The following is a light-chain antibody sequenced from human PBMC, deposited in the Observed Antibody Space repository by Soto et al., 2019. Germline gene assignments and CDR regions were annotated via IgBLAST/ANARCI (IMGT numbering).Light chain of an antibody. Sequence: DIQMTQSPSSLSASLGDRVTITCRASQGIGVYLAWFQQKPGNVPKLMIYAASTLQSGVPSRFSGSGSGTDFTHTISTLRPEDVATYYCKNYNSAPLTFGGGTKVEIK. CDR2: AAS. V-gene: IGKV1-27*01. CDR3: KNYNSAPLT. J-gene: IGKJ4*01. CDR1: QGIGVY.